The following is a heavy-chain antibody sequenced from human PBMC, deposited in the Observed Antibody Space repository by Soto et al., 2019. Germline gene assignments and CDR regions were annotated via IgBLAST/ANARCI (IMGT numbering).Heavy chain of an antibody. V-gene: IGHV3-48*01. D-gene: IGHD6-13*01. Sequence: GGSLRLSCAASGFTFSSYSMNWVRQAPGKGLEWISYISTTSSSIYYADSVKGRFTISRDNSKNTLYLQVNSLRAEDTALYYCAKYASSTWSLFDYWGQGTLVTVSS. CDR3: AKYASSTWSLFDY. CDR2: ISTTSSSI. J-gene: IGHJ4*02. CDR1: GFTFSSYS.